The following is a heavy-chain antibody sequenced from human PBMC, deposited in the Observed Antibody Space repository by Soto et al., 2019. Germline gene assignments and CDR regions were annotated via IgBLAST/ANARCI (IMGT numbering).Heavy chain of an antibody. CDR2: IWYDGSNK. J-gene: IGHJ1*01. CDR3: ASSID. CDR1: GFPFSSYG. Sequence: GGSLRLSCAASGFPFSSYGMHWVRQAPGKGLDWVAVIWYDGSNKDYADSVKGRFTISRDNSKNTLFLQMNNLRVDDTAVYYCASSIDWGQGTLVTVSS. V-gene: IGHV3-33*01.